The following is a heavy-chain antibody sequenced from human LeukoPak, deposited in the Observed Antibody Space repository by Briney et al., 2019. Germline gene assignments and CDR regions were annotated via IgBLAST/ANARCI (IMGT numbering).Heavy chain of an antibody. Sequence: PGGSLRLSCAASGFTFSSYAMSWVRQAPGKGLEWVSAISGSGGSTYYADSVKGRFTISRDNSKNTLYLQMNSLRAEDTAVYYCARASKGPGGYYDSGGYYPDYWGQGTLVTVSS. D-gene: IGHD3-22*01. V-gene: IGHV3-23*01. CDR1: GFTFSSYA. CDR3: ARASKGPGGYYDSGGYYPDY. CDR2: ISGSGGST. J-gene: IGHJ4*02.